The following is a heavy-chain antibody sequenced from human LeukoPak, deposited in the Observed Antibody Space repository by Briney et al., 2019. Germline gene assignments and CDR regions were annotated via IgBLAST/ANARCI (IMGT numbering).Heavy chain of an antibody. D-gene: IGHD6-13*01. Sequence: SVKVSCKASGGTFSSYAISWVRQAPGQGLEWMGGIIPIFGTANYAQKFQGRVTITADESTSTAYMELSSLRYEDTAVYYCARGDSSSSHYYYYGMDVWGQGTTVTVSS. V-gene: IGHV1-69*13. CDR1: GGTFSSYA. CDR2: IIPIFGTA. J-gene: IGHJ6*02. CDR3: ARGDSSSSHYYYYGMDV.